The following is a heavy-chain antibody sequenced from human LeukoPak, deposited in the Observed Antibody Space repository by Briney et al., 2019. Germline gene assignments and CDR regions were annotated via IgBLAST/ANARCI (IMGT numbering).Heavy chain of an antibody. Sequence: SVKVSCKASGGTFSSYAISWVRQAPGQGLEWMGGIIPIFGTANYAQKFQGRVTITTDESTSTAYMELSSLRSEDTAVYYCARDPDLITGASGAFDIWGQGTMVTVSS. CDR1: GGTFSSYA. CDR3: ARDPDLITGASGAFDI. D-gene: IGHD1-20*01. CDR2: IIPIFGTA. J-gene: IGHJ3*02. V-gene: IGHV1-69*05.